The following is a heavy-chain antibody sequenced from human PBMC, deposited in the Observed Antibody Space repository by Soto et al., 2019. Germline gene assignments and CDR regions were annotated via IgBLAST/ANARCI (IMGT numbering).Heavy chain of an antibody. Sequence: GGSLRLSCAASGFTFSSYAMSWVRQAPGKGLEWVSAISGSGGSTYYADSVKGRFTISRDNSKNTLYLQMNSLRAEDTAVYYWAKGYCSSTSCDRDWGQGTLVTVSS. CDR3: AKGYCSSTSCDRD. CDR1: GFTFSSYA. D-gene: IGHD2-2*01. CDR2: ISGSGGST. V-gene: IGHV3-23*01. J-gene: IGHJ4*02.